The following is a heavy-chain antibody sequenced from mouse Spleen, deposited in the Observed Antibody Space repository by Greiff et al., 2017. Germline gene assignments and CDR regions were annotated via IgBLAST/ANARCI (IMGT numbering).Heavy chain of an antibody. CDR3: AKEAGYFDV. Sequence: EVQVVESGGGLVQPGGSLSLSCAASGFTFTDYYMSWVRQPPGKALEWLGFIRNKANGYTTEYSASVKGRFTISRDNSQSILYLQMNALRAEDSATYYCAKEAGYFDVWGTGTTVTVSS. J-gene: IGHJ1*03. CDR2: IRNKANGYTT. CDR1: GFTFTDYY. V-gene: IGHV7-3*03.